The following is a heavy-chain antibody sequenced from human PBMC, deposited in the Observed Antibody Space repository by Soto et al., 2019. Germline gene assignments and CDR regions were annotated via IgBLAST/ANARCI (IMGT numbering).Heavy chain of an antibody. D-gene: IGHD2-2*01. CDR3: ARGSIVVVPAVYVAIGCP. CDR2: INPNSGGT. V-gene: IGHV1-2*02. J-gene: IGHJ5*02. CDR1: GYTFTGYY. Sequence: QVQLVQSGAEVKKPGASVKVSCKASGYTFTGYYMHWVRQAPGQGLEWMGWINPNSGGTNYAQKFQGRVTMTRDTSISTAYMELSRLRSDDTAVYYCARGSIVVVPAVYVAIGCPWGQETLVTVSS.